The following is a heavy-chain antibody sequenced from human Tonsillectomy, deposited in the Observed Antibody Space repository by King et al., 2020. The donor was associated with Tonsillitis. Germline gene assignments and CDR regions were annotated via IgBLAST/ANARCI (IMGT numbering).Heavy chain of an antibody. V-gene: IGHV3-23*04. Sequence: VQLVEAGGGLVQPGGSLRLSWAASGFTFSSYAMSWVRQAPGKGLEWVSGISNSGGNKFYADSVKGRLTIPRDNSKNTLYLQINSRRAGDTAAYYCAKDGHSSGWYYFDYWGQGTLVTVSS. CDR2: ISNSGGNK. D-gene: IGHD6-19*01. J-gene: IGHJ4*02. CDR1: GFTFSSYA. CDR3: AKDGHSSGWYYFDY.